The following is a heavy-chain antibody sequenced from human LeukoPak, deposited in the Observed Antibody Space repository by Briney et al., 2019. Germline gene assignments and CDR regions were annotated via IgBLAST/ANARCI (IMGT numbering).Heavy chain of an antibody. V-gene: IGHV3-30*18. Sequence: GGSLRPSCAASRFTFSSYGMHWVRQAPGKGLEWVAVISYDGSNKYYADSVKGRFTISRDNSKNTLYLQMNSLRAEDTAVYYCAKELPVGYFDYWGQGTLVTVSS. J-gene: IGHJ4*02. CDR2: ISYDGSNK. CDR3: AKELPVGYFDY. D-gene: IGHD3-10*01. CDR1: RFTFSSYG.